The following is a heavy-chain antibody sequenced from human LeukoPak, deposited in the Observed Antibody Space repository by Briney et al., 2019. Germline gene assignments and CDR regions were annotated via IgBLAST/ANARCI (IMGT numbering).Heavy chain of an antibody. J-gene: IGHJ4*02. CDR3: ARELGYCGHTRCHKPLDF. Sequence: GGSLRLSCVASGFTFSDYWMDSVRQVPGKGLVCVSRINVDGSSASYADSVKGRFTISRDNAKNTMYLQMNSLRGEDTAVYYCARELGYCGHTRCHKPLDFWGQGTLATVSS. V-gene: IGHV3-74*01. CDR2: INVDGSSA. CDR1: GFTFSDYW. D-gene: IGHD2-2*01.